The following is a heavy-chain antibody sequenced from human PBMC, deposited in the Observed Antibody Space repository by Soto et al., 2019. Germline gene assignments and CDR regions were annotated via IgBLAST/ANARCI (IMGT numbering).Heavy chain of an antibody. J-gene: IGHJ3*02. V-gene: IGHV4-31*03. Sequence: QVQLQESGPGLVKPSQTLSLTCSVSGVSINSGGYYWSWIRHHPGKGLEWIGYIYYTGHTFYNASLKSRGAMSLDTSKNQFSLKLSSVTAADTAVYYCARGSQLERDALDIWGQGTMVTVSS. D-gene: IGHD1-1*01. CDR1: GVSINSGGYY. CDR2: IYYTGHT. CDR3: ARGSQLERDALDI.